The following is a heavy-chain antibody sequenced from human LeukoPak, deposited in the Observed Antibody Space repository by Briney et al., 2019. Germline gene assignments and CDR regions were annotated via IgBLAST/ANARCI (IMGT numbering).Heavy chain of an antibody. CDR3: ARSDGYNYGQRFDY. CDR2: IYYSGGT. J-gene: IGHJ4*02. CDR1: GGSLNSYY. V-gene: IGHV4-59*13. Sequence: TSETLSLTCTVSGGSLNSYYWSWIRQPPGKGPEWIGYIYYSGGTSYNPSLKSRVTISVDTSKNQFSLKLRSVTAADTAVYYCARSDGYNYGQRFDYWGRGTLVTVSS. D-gene: IGHD5-18*01.